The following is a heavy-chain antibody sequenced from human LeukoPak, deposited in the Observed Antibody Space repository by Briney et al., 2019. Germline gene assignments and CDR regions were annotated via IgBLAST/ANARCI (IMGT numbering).Heavy chain of an antibody. CDR3: ARIHTGIFDY. CDR1: GFSRSTSGMC. CDR2: IDWDDDK. D-gene: IGHD4-17*01. V-gene: IGHV2-70*11. Sequence: SGPALVKPTQTLTLTCTCSGFSRSTSGMCVSWIRQPPGKALEWLARIDWDDDKHYSTSLKTRLTISKDTSKNQVVLTMTNMDPVDTATYYCARIHTGIFDYWGQGTLVTVSS. J-gene: IGHJ4*02.